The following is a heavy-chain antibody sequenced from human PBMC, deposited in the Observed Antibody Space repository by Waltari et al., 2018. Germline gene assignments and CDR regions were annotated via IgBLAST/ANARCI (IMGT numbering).Heavy chain of an antibody. Sequence: QVQLVQSGAEVKKPGASVKVSCKASGYTFTSYYMHWVRPAPGQGLEWMGIINTSGGCTGKGQKFEGRVTITRDTTTGSGSMELSSLRSEGTAGYYCARDGCSGGSCSFQHWGQGTLVTVSS. CDR1: GYTFTSYY. J-gene: IGHJ1*01. CDR2: INTSGGCT. V-gene: IGHV1-46*01. D-gene: IGHD2-15*01. CDR3: ARDGCSGGSCSFQH.